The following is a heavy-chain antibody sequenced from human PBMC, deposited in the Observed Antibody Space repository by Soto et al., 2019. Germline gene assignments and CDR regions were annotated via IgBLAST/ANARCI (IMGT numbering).Heavy chain of an antibody. CDR2: IDNDGVGT. V-gene: IGHV3-74*01. J-gene: IGHJ4*02. CDR1: GFTFSRHW. CDR3: ARVGGFDLIHDY. Sequence: VGSLRLSCAASGFTFSRHWMHWVRQIPGKGLMWVSRIDNDGVGTSYADSVGGRFTMSRDNAKNTLYLQMDNLRVEDTAVYFCARVGGFDLIHDYWGQGTLVTVSS. D-gene: IGHD5-12*01.